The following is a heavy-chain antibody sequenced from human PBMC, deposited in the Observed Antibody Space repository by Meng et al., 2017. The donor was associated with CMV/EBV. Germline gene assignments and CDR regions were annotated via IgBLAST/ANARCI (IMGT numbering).Heavy chain of an antibody. V-gene: IGHV1-69*02. CDR1: GGTFSSYT. CDR2: IIPILGIA. Sequence: SVKVSCKASGGTFSSYTISWVRQAPGQGLEWMGRIIPILGIANYARKFQGRVTITADKSTSTAYMELSSLRSEDTAVYYCARGDSFWSGYYWGQGTLVTVSS. D-gene: IGHD3-3*01. J-gene: IGHJ4*02. CDR3: ARGDSFWSGYY.